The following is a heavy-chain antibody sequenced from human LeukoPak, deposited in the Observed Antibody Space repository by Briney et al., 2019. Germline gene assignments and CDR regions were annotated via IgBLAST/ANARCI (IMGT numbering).Heavy chain of an antibody. D-gene: IGHD6-19*01. CDR1: GFTFTNYA. V-gene: IGHV3-23*01. J-gene: IGHJ4*02. CDR2: ISGSGSST. CDR3: ARDRAVAGLFDY. Sequence: TGGSLRLSCAASGFTFTNYAMTWVRQAPGKGLEWVSAISGSGSSTYYADSVKGRFTISRDNSKNTLYLQMNSLRAEDTAVYYCARDRAVAGLFDYWGRGTLVTVSS.